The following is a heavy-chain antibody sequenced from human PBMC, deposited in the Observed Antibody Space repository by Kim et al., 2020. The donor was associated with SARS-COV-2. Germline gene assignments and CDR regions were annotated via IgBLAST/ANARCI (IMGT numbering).Heavy chain of an antibody. D-gene: IGHD3-3*01. CDR3: ARGPLLRFLGGSTKNYYYYGMDV. CDR1: GFTFSSYG. V-gene: IGHV3-33*01. Sequence: GGSLRLSCAASGFTFSSYGMHWVRQVPGKGLEWVAVIWYDGSNKYYADSVKGRFTISRDNSKNTLYLQMNSLRAEDTAVYYCARGPLLRFLGGSTKNYYYYGMDVWGQGTTVTVSS. CDR2: IWYDGSNK. J-gene: IGHJ6*02.